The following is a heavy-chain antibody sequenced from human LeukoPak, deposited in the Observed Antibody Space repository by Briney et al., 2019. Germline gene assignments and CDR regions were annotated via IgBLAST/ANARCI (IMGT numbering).Heavy chain of an antibody. CDR1: GYTFTSYG. Sequence: ASVKVSCKASGYTFTSYGISWVRQAPGQGLEWMGWISAYNGNTNYAQKLQGRVTMTTDTSTSTAYMELRSLRSDDTAVYYCAQHGSSSWYYGGYYYYMDVWGKGTTVTVSS. J-gene: IGHJ6*03. D-gene: IGHD6-13*01. CDR2: ISAYNGNT. CDR3: AQHGSSSWYYGGYYYYMDV. V-gene: IGHV1-18*01.